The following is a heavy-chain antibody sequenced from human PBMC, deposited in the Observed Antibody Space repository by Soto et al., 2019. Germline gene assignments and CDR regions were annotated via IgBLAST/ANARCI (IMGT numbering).Heavy chain of an antibody. CDR2: IYGDDDR. J-gene: IGHJ4*02. Sequence: QITLEVSGPTLVKPTQTLTLTCSCSGFSLTASGVAVGWIRQPPGKALEWLALIYGDDDRRYRSSLKNRLTITRDIPKNQVVLTMSDMDPVDTATYYCAHSVAGAGEIDYFDYWGQGTLVTVSS. CDR3: AHSVAGAGEIDYFDY. CDR1: GFSLTASGVA. V-gene: IGHV2-5*02. D-gene: IGHD3-10*01.